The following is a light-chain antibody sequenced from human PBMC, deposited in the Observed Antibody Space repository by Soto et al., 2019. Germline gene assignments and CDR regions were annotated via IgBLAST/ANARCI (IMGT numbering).Light chain of an antibody. J-gene: IGLJ2*01. CDR1: SNDVGGYDL. CDR2: EVN. V-gene: IGLV2-23*02. CDR3: CSFAGGATFV. Sequence: QSALTQPASVSGSPGRSITISCTGTSNDVGGYDLVSWYQHNPGKAPKLMIYEVNKRPSGVSDRFSGSKSGNTASLTISTLQPEDAAAYSCCSFAGGATFVFGGGTKLTVL.